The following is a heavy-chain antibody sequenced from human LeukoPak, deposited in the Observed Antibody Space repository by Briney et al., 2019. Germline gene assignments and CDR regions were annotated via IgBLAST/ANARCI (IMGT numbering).Heavy chain of an antibody. CDR2: INQSGST. D-gene: IGHD6-19*01. CDR1: GGSFSGYY. CDR3: AGAEKLPGIAVAGVDY. Sequence: PSETLSLTCAIYGGSFSGYYWSWIRQPPGEGLEWIGEINQSGSTNYNPSLKNRVTFLLDTSKKQFSLKLSSVTATDTAVYYCAGAEKLPGIAVAGVDYWGQGTLVTVSS. J-gene: IGHJ4*02. V-gene: IGHV4-34*01.